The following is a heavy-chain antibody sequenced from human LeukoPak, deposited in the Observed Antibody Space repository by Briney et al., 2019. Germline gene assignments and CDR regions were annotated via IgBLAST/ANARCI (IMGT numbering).Heavy chain of an antibody. J-gene: IGHJ4*02. Sequence: GGSLRLSCAASGFTFSSYSMNWVRQAPGKGLEWVSSISSSSSYIYYADSVKGRFTISRDNAKNSLYLQMNSLRAEDTAVYYCARDSYSGYDRLLNWGQGTLVTVSS. CDR1: GFTFSSYS. V-gene: IGHV3-21*01. D-gene: IGHD5-12*01. CDR3: ARDSYSGYDRLLN. CDR2: ISSSSSYI.